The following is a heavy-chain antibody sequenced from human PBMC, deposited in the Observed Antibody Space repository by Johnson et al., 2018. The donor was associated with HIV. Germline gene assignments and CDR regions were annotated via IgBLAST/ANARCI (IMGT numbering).Heavy chain of an antibody. D-gene: IGHD7-27*01. CDR2: IRYDGSNK. V-gene: IGHV3-33*01. CDR1: GFTFSSYG. Sequence: VQVVESGGGVVQPGRSLRLSCAASGFTFSSYGMHWVRQAPGKGLEWVAVIRYDGSNKYYADSVKGRFTISRDNAKKLLYLQMDSLRAEDTAVYYCARDSPLGRGLDIWGRGTVVTVSS. CDR3: ARDSPLGRGLDI. J-gene: IGHJ3*02.